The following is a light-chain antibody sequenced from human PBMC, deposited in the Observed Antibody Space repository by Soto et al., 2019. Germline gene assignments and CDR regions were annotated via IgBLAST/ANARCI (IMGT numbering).Light chain of an antibody. CDR2: KSS. CDR1: QSIDGW. J-gene: IGKJ2*02. CDR3: QHYTISGCT. V-gene: IGKV1-5*03. Sequence: DIQLTQSPSTLSASIGDRVTITCRASQSIDGWLAWYQQKPGEAPKLLIYKSSTSQPGVPSRFSGSRSGTDFTLTISTLPPGDFATYYCQHYTISGCTFGQGTKLEIK.